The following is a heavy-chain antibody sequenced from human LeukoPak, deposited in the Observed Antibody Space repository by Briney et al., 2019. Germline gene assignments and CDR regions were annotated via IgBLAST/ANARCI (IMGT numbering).Heavy chain of an antibody. J-gene: IGHJ4*02. V-gene: IGHV3-53*01. CDR1: GFIVDTNN. CDR3: ARERGGFWSGYYPF. CDR2: LLSDGRT. Sequence: GGSLRLSCAASGFIVDTNNMTWVRQAPGKGLEWVSLLLSDGRTYYADSVKGRFIISRDNSKNSLYLQMSHLRVEDTATYYCARERGGFWSGYYPFWGQGTLVTVSS. D-gene: IGHD3-3*01.